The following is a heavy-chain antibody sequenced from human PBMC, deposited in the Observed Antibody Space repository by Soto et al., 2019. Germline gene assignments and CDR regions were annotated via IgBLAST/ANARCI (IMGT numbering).Heavy chain of an antibody. CDR3: ARDLTMMVVLSNWFDP. CDR1: GFTFISYS. CDR2: ISSSSSTI. D-gene: IGHD3-22*01. Sequence: HPWGSLRLSCAASGFTFISYSMNLCRQSPCKGLEWVSYISSSSSTIYYADSVKGRFTISRDNAKNSLYLQMNSLRDEDTAVYYCARDLTMMVVLSNWFDPWGQGTLVTVSS. V-gene: IGHV3-48*02. J-gene: IGHJ5*02.